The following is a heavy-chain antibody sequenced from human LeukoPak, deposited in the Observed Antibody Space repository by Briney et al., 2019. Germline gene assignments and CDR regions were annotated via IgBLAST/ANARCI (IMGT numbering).Heavy chain of an antibody. J-gene: IGHJ3*02. D-gene: IGHD2-15*01. V-gene: IGHV4-34*01. Sequence: SETLSLTCAVYGGSFSGYYWSWIRQPPGKGLEWIGEINHSGSTNYNPSLKSRVTISVDTSKNHFSLKLSSVTAADTAVYYCARGPGGYCSGGSCYGNPFDIWGQGTMVTVSS. CDR2: INHSGST. CDR3: ARGPGGYCSGGSCYGNPFDI. CDR1: GGSFSGYY.